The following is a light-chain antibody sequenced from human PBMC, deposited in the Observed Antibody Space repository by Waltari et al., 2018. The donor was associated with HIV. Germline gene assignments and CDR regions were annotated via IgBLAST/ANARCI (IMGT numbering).Light chain of an antibody. V-gene: IGKV3D-15*01. CDR1: HSISTH. J-gene: IGKJ5*01. CDR3: QQYANWPIT. CDR2: DAS. Sequence: EVVMTQSPSTMSVSPADRVTLSCKTSHSISTHVAWHQQRPGQAPQLPIYDASTRAPDIPTRFSGSGSGTQFSLTITDMKSDDFAVYYCQQYANWPITFGRGTRL.